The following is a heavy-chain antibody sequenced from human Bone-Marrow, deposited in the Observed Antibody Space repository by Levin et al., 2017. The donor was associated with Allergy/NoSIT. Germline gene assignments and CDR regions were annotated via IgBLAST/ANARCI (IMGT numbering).Heavy chain of an antibody. CDR3: ARADNVAATGTAFDI. J-gene: IGHJ3*02. Sequence: GASVKVSCKASGYTFVTYGISWVRQAPGQGLEWMGWISDYNGYTKFAQRFQGRVTMTTEVSTNTVYMELKSLRSDDTAVYYCARADNVAATGTAFDIWGQGTVVTVSS. V-gene: IGHV1-18*01. CDR2: ISDYNGYT. D-gene: IGHD6-19*01. CDR1: GYTFVTYG.